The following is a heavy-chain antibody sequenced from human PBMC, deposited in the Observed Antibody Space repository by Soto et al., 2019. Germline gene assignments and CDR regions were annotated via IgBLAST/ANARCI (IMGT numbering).Heavy chain of an antibody. D-gene: IGHD6-19*01. J-gene: IGHJ3*02. CDR2: TYYRSKWYN. V-gene: IGHV6-1*01. CDR1: VDSVSSNSAA. CDR3: ARGTAVAGNGGRVFDI. Sequence: SQTLSLTCAISVDSVSSNSAAWTWIRQSPSRGLEWLGRTYYRSKWYNDYAVSVKSRITVNPDTSKNQFSLQLNSETPEDTAVYYCARGTAVAGNGGRVFDIGGQGTMVTVSS.